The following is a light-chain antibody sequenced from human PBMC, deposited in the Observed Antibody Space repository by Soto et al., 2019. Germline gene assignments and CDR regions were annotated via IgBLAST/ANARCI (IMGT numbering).Light chain of an antibody. CDR2: AAS. Sequence: DVQFTQSPSFLSASVGDRVTITCRASQGISSYLAWYQQKPGKAPKLLIYAASTLQSGVPSRFSGSGSETEFTLTINSLQPEDFATYYCQQSYSSPPTFGQGTKVDIK. J-gene: IGKJ1*01. CDR1: QGISSY. V-gene: IGKV1-9*01. CDR3: QQSYSSPPT.